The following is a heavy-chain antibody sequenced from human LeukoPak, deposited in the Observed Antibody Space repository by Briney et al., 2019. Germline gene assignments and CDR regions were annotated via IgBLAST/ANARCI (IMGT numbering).Heavy chain of an antibody. CDR1: GGSFSGYY. Sequence: SETLSLTCAVYGGSFSGYYWSWIRQPPGKGLEWIGEINHSGSTNYSPSLKSRVTISVDTSKNQFSLKVSSVTAADTAVYYCARVYYSSSYDYWYFDLWGRGTLVTVSS. D-gene: IGHD6-13*01. CDR3: ARVYYSSSYDYWYFDL. V-gene: IGHV4-34*01. J-gene: IGHJ2*01. CDR2: INHSGST.